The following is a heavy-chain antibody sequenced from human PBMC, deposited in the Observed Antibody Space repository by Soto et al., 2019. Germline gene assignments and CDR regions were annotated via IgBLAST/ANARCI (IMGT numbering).Heavy chain of an antibody. J-gene: IGHJ4*02. CDR3: AKEVYCSSTSCLDFDY. V-gene: IGHV3-23*01. CDR1: GFTFSSYA. Sequence: PGGSLRLSCAASGFTFSSYAMSWVRQAPGKGLEWVSGISGSGGSTYYADSVKGRFTISRDNSKNTLYLQMNSLRAEDTAVYYCAKEVYCSSTSCLDFDYCGQGTLVTVSS. D-gene: IGHD2-2*01. CDR2: ISGSGGST.